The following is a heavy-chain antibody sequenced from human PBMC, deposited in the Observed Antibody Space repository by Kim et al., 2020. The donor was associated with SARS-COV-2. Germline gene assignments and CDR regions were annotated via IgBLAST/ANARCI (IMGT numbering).Heavy chain of an antibody. J-gene: IGHJ6*02. CDR1: GFTFSSYS. CDR2: ISSSSSTI. V-gene: IGHV3-48*01. CDR3: ASGPIAAAGIYYYYGMDV. Sequence: GGSLRLSCAASGFTFSSYSMNWVRQAPGKGLEWVSYISSSSSTIYYADSVKGRFTISRDNAKNSLYLRMNSLRAEGTAVYYCASGPIAAAGIYYYYGMDVWGQETTVTLSS. D-gene: IGHD6-13*01.